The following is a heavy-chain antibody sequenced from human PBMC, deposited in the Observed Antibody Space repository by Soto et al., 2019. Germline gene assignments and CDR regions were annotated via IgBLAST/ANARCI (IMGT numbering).Heavy chain of an antibody. J-gene: IGHJ4*02. CDR2: ISKNIIDT. Sequence: GGFLILTCATSGISFSRHSMHWVRQAPGKGLEWVSFISKNIIDTSHADSVKGRFTISRDNAKGKVYLQMDSLRIEDTGVYYCAREKLYSTSSIDFWGQGTRVTVSS. CDR3: AREKLYSTSSIDF. D-gene: IGHD6-6*01. CDR1: GISFSRHS. V-gene: IGHV3-21*06.